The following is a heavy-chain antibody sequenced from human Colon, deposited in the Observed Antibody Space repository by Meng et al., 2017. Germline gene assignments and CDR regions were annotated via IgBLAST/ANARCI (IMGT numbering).Heavy chain of an antibody. V-gene: IGHV4-4*02. CDR3: AAIFGLGPGY. D-gene: IGHD3-3*01. CDR2: IFHSGST. J-gene: IGHJ4*02. CDR1: GGSINSSDW. Sequence: VRREEWGPGLVKPSGTLSLTCDVSGGSINSSDWWSWVRQPPGKGLEWIAEIFHSGSTNYKSSLKSRATISVDRSKNQFSLKLNSVTAADTAVYYCAAIFGLGPGYWGQGILVTVSS.